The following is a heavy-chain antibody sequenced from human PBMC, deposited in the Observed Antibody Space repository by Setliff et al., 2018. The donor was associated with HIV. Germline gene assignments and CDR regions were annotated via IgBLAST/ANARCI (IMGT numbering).Heavy chain of an antibody. Sequence: ASVKVSCKASGYTFSSYDINWVRQATGQGLEWMGWMNPNSGNTGYAQKFQGRVTMTRNTAISTAYMELGSLRSEDTAVYYCARGGATRGPFDIWGQGTMVTVSS. CDR1: GYTFSSYD. CDR3: ARGGATRGPFDI. J-gene: IGHJ3*02. V-gene: IGHV1-8*02. CDR2: MNPNSGNT. D-gene: IGHD1-26*01.